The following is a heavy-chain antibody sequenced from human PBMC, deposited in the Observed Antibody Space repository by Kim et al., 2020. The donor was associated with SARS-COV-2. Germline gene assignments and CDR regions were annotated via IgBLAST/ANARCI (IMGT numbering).Heavy chain of an antibody. V-gene: IGHV3-9*01. D-gene: IGHD6-19*01. CDR3: AKDPLAVAGMGGAFDI. J-gene: IGHJ3*02. CDR1: GFTFGDYA. Sequence: GGSLRLSCAASGFTFGDYAMHWVRQAPGKGLEWVSGISWNSGSIGYADSVKGRFTISRDNAKNSLYLQMNSLRAEDTALYYCAKDPLAVAGMGGAFDIWGQGTMVTVSS. CDR2: ISWNSGSI.